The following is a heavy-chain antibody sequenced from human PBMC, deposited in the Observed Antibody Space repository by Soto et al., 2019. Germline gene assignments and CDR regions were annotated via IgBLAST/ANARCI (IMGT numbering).Heavy chain of an antibody. CDR2: ISYDGSNK. V-gene: IGHV3-30*18. CDR3: AKVMRYFDWFLAGAFDI. CDR1: GFTFSSYG. D-gene: IGHD3-9*01. Sequence: ESGGGVVQPGRSLRLSCAASGFTFSSYGMHWVRQAPGKGLEWVAVISYDGSNKYYADSVKGRFTISRDNSKNTLYLQMNSLRAEDTAVYYCAKVMRYFDWFLAGAFDIWGQGTMVTVSS. J-gene: IGHJ3*02.